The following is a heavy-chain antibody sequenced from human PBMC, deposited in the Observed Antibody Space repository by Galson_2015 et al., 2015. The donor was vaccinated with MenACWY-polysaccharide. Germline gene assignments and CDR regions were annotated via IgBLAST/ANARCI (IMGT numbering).Heavy chain of an antibody. CDR3: AKDITTMVRGVTKIFGVVV. D-gene: IGHD3-10*01. CDR1: GFTFRSYS. CDR2: ISGSGRTT. V-gene: IGHV3-23*01. J-gene: IGHJ4*02. Sequence: SLRLSCAASGFTFRSYSISWVRQAPGKGLEWVSAISGSGRTTYYADSVKGRFTIFRDNSKNTLYLQLNSLRAEDTAVYYCAKDITTMVRGVTKIFGVVVWGQGTLVTVSS.